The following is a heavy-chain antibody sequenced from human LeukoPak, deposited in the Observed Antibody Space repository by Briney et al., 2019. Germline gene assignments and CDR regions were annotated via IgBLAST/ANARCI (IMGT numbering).Heavy chain of an antibody. CDR1: GGSFSGYY. Sequence: PSETLSLTCAVYGGSFSGYYWSWIRQPPGKGLEWIGEINHSGSTNYNPSLKSRVTISVDTSKNQFSLKLSSVTAADTAVYYCARGREPFSYDSFDYWGQRTLVTVSS. CDR2: INHSGST. D-gene: IGHD3-22*01. CDR3: ARGREPFSYDSFDY. J-gene: IGHJ4*02. V-gene: IGHV4-34*01.